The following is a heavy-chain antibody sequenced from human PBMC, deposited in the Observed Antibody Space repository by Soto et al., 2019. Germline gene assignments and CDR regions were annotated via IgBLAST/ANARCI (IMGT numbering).Heavy chain of an antibody. Sequence: VASVKVSCEASGGTFSSYAISWVRQAPGQGLEWMGGIIPIFGTANYAQKFQGRVTITADESTSTAYMELSSLRSEDTAVYYCARDNGGYYDSSGMPNWFDPWGQGTLVTVSS. J-gene: IGHJ5*02. CDR3: ARDNGGYYDSSGMPNWFDP. D-gene: IGHD3-22*01. V-gene: IGHV1-69*13. CDR2: IIPIFGTA. CDR1: GGTFSSYA.